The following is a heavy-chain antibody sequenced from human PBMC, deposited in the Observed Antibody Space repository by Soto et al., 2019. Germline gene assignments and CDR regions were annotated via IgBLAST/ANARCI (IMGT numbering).Heavy chain of an antibody. V-gene: IGHV3-30-3*01. CDR3: ARDDRRYYYGSGSYSGFDY. J-gene: IGHJ4*02. CDR1: GFTSSSYA. Sequence: GGSLRLSCAASGFTSSSYAMHWVRQAPGKGLEWVAVISYDGSNKYYADSVKGRFTISRDNSKNTLYLQMNSLRAEDTAVYYCARDDRRYYYGSGSYSGFDYWGQGTLVTVSS. CDR2: ISYDGSNK. D-gene: IGHD3-10*01.